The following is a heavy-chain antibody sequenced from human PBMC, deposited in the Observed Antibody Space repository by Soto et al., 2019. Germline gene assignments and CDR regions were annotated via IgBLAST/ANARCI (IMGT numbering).Heavy chain of an antibody. CDR2: IYNSGST. CDR1: GGSISSYY. J-gene: IGHJ6*02. Sequence: QVQLQESGPGLVKPSETLSLTCTVSGGSISSYYWSWIRQPPGKGLEWIGYIYNSGSTNYNPSLKRRVTISIDTSKNQFSLKLSSVTAADSAAYYCARAGGLAEAMDVWGQGTTVTVAS. CDR3: ARAGGLAEAMDV. V-gene: IGHV4-59*01. D-gene: IGHD6-19*01.